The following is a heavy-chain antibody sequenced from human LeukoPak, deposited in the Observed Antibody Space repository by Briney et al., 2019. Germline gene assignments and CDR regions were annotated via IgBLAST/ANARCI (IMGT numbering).Heavy chain of an antibody. Sequence: SETLSLTCTVSGGSISSYYWSWIRQPAGKGLEWIGRIYTSGSTDYNPSLKSRVTMSVDTSKNQFSLKLSSVTAADTAVYYCAREIGRIAAAHFDYWGQGTLVTVSS. V-gene: IGHV4-4*07. CDR1: GGSISSYY. CDR3: AREIGRIAAAHFDY. J-gene: IGHJ4*02. D-gene: IGHD6-13*01. CDR2: IYTSGST.